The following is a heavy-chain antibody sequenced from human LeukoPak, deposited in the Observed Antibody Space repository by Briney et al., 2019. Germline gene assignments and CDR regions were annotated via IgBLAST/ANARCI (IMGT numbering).Heavy chain of an antibody. D-gene: IGHD3-22*01. CDR3: ARVSGYYDSGGYPYYFDY. Sequence: SETLSLTCTVSGGSISSYYWSWIRQPPAKGLEWIGYIYYSGSTNYNPSLKSRVTISVDTSKNQFSLQLSAVTAADTAVYYCARVSGYYDSGGYPYYFDYWGQGTLVTVSS. J-gene: IGHJ4*02. V-gene: IGHV4-59*01. CDR1: GGSISSYY. CDR2: IYYSGST.